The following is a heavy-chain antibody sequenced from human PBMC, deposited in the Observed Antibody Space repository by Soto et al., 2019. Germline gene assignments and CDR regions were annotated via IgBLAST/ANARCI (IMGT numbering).Heavy chain of an antibody. D-gene: IGHD3-9*01. J-gene: IGHJ4*02. V-gene: IGHV3-23*01. CDR1: EFTFSSYA. Sequence: LRLSCAASEFTFSSYAMSWVRQAPGKGLEWVSAISGSGGSTYYADSVKGRFTISRDNSKNTLYLQMNSLRAEDTAVYYCAKDPVLRYFDWLGYFDYWGQGXLVTV. CDR2: ISGSGGST. CDR3: AKDPVLRYFDWLGYFDY.